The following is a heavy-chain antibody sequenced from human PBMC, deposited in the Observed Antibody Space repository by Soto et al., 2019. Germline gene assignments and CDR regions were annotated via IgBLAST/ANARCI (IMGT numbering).Heavy chain of an antibody. J-gene: IGHJ6*02. D-gene: IGHD1-20*01. CDR3: ARGITGTVTYYYGLDV. CDR2: IIPIFGTA. CDR1: GGTFSSYA. V-gene: IGHV1-69*12. Sequence: QVQLVQSGAEVKKPGSSMKVSCKASGGTFSSYAISWVRQAPGQGLEWMGGIIPIFGTADYAQKFHGRVTITADESTSTAYMELSSLRSEDTAVYYCARGITGTVTYYYGLDVWGQGTLVTVSS.